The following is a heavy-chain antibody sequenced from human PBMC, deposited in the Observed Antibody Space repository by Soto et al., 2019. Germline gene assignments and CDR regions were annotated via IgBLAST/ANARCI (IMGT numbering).Heavy chain of an antibody. CDR1: GFTFSSYS. D-gene: IGHD3-16*01. J-gene: IGHJ3*02. V-gene: IGHV3-48*02. Sequence: PGGSLRLSCAASGFTFSSYSMNWARQAPGMGLEWVSYISSSSSTIYYADSVKGRFTISRDNAKNSLYLQMNSLRDEDTAVYYCARGGWRWGSAFDIWGQGTMVTVSS. CDR3: ARGGWRWGSAFDI. CDR2: ISSSSSTI.